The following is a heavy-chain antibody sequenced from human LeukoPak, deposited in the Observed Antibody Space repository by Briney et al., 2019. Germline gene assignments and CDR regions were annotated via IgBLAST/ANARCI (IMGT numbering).Heavy chain of an antibody. CDR3: AKPSRDPYSSGWLYYFDY. CDR2: IKYDGSEI. V-gene: IGHV3-7*03. D-gene: IGHD6-19*01. CDR1: GFTFSSYW. Sequence: GGSLRLSCAASGFTFSSYWMSWVRQAPGKGLEWVANIKYDGSEIYYVDSVKGRFTISRDNAKNSLYLQMNSLRDEDTAVYYCAKPSRDPYSSGWLYYFDYWGQGTLVTVSS. J-gene: IGHJ4*02.